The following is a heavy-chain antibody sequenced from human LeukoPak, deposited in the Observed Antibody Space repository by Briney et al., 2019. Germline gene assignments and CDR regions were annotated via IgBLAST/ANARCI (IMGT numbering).Heavy chain of an antibody. CDR1: GFTFSSYS. J-gene: IGHJ3*02. CDR2: ISSSSSYI. V-gene: IGHV3-21*01. CDR3: ARDASPNDAFDI. Sequence: GSLRLSCAASGFTFSSYSMNWVRQAPGKGLEWVSSISSSSSYIYYADSVKGRFTISRDNAKNSLYLQMNSLRAEDTAVYYCARDASPNDAFDIWGQGTMVTVSS.